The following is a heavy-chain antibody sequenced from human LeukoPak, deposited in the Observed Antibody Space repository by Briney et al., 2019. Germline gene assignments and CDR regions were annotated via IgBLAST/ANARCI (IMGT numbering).Heavy chain of an antibody. CDR1: GFTFSSYS. Sequence: PGGSLRLSCAASGFTFSSYSMNWVRQAPGKGLEWVSYISSSSTIYYADSVKGRFTISRDNAKNSLYLQMNSLRDEDTAVYYCAREPSESYYFDYWGQGTLVTVSS. D-gene: IGHD1-26*01. CDR3: AREPSESYYFDY. CDR2: ISSSSTI. V-gene: IGHV3-48*02. J-gene: IGHJ4*02.